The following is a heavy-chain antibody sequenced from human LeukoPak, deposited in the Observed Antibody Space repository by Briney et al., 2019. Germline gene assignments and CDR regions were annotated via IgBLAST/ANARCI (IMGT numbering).Heavy chain of an antibody. J-gene: IGHJ4*02. CDR1: GFTLSNYW. CDR3: ARGTSVPGTDY. CDR2: INQDGTAK. D-gene: IGHD1-1*01. V-gene: IGHV3-7*01. Sequence: PGGSLRLSCAASGFTLSNYWMNWVRQAPGKGLEWVANINQDGTAKSYVDSVKGRFTIARDNAKSSVYPQMNSLRAEDTAMYYCARGTSVPGTDYWGQGTLVTVSS.